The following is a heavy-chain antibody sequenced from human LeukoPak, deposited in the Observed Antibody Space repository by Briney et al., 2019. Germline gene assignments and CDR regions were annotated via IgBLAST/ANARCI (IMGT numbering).Heavy chain of an antibody. J-gene: IGHJ4*02. V-gene: IGHV3-15*01. Sequence: GGSLRLSCAASGFTFSNAWMSWVRQAPGKGPEWVGRIKRKTDGETTDYAAPVKGRFTISRDDSENTLNVQMNSLKTEDTAVYYCTRDGPYSSGWYGNYWGQGILVTVSS. CDR2: IKRKTDGETT. D-gene: IGHD6-19*01. CDR1: GFTFSNAW. CDR3: TRDGPYSSGWYGNY.